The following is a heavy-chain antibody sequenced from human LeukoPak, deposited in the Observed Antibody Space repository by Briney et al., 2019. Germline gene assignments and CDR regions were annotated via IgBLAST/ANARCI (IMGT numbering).Heavy chain of an antibody. J-gene: IGHJ4*02. CDR1: GFSLSTRGVG. CDR3: AHRRACCFDF. V-gene: IGHV2-5*02. CDR2: IYWDDGK. Sequence: SGPTLVNPTQTLTLTCTFSGFSLSTRGVGVGWVRQPPGKALEWLALIYWDDGKRYTPSLNSRPTITKDTSKNRVVLTITNTDPVDTATYYCAHRRACCFDFWGQGTMVTVSS.